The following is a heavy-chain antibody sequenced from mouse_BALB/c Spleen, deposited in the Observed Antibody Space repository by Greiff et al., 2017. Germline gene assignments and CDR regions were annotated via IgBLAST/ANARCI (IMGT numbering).Heavy chain of an antibody. CDR3: ARLHRDGAMDY. CDR2: ISYSGST. V-gene: IGHV3-2*02. CDR1: GYSITSDYA. Sequence: DVQLVESGPGLVKPSQSLSLTCTVTGYSITSDYAWNWIRQFPGNKLEWMGYISYSGSTSYNPSLKSRISITRDTSKNQFFLQLNSVTTEDTATYYCARLHRDGAMDYWGQGTSVTVSS. D-gene: IGHD3-3*01. J-gene: IGHJ4*01.